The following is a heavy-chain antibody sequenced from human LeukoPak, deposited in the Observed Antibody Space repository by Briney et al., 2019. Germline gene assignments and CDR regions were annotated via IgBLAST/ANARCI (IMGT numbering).Heavy chain of an antibody. V-gene: IGHV4-38-2*01. CDR1: GYSISSGYY. J-gene: IGHJ6*03. Sequence: SETLSLTCGVSGYSISSGYYWGWIRQPPGKGLEWIGSIYHSGSTYYNPSLKSRVTISVDTSKNQFSPKLSSVTAADTAVYYCARHISGYYNYYYYYYMDVWGKGTTVTVSS. CDR3: ARHISGYYNYYYYYYMDV. D-gene: IGHD3-22*01. CDR2: IYHSGST.